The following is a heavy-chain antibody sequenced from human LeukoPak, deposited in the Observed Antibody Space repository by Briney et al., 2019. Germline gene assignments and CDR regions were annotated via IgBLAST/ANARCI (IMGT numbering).Heavy chain of an antibody. D-gene: IGHD6-6*01. CDR2: IYHSGST. CDR1: GASISSSNW. CDR3: AREDGSSSSVTLDTYFDY. V-gene: IGHV4-4*02. Sequence: TSETLSLTCAVSGASISSSNWWSWVRQPPGKGLEWIGQIYHSGSTNYNPSLKSRVTISVDKSKNQFSLKLTSVTAADTAVYYCAREDGSSSSVTLDTYFDYWGQGTLVTVSS. J-gene: IGHJ4*02.